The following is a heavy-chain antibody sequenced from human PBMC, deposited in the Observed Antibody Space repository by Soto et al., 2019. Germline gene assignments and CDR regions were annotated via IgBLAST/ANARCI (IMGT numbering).Heavy chain of an antibody. Sequence: GGALSLSCAASGLTFSSYGMHWVRQAPGKGLEWVAVIWYDGSNKYYADSVKGRFTISRDNSKNTLYLQMNSLRAEDTAVYYCARENQNGDYVRFLDYWGQGTLVTLSS. J-gene: IGHJ4*02. V-gene: IGHV3-33*01. CDR1: GLTFSSYG. CDR3: ARENQNGDYVRFLDY. D-gene: IGHD4-17*01. CDR2: IWYDGSNK.